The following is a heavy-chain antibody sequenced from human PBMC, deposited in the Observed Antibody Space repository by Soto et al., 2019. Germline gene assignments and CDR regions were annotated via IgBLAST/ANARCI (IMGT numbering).Heavy chain of an antibody. Sequence: TLSLTCAVSGVSISKGGYSCSWIRPPPGKGLEWIGYIYHSGSTYYNPSLKSRVTISVDRSKNQFFLKLSSVTAADTAVYYCTMPERRHALDYWGHGTLVTVSS. CDR1: GVSISKGGYS. CDR3: TMPERRHALDY. J-gene: IGHJ4*01. D-gene: IGHD1-26*01. V-gene: IGHV4-30-2*01. CDR2: IYHSGST.